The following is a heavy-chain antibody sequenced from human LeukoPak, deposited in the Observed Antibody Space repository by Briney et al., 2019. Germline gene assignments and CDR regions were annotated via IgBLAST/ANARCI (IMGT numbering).Heavy chain of an antibody. CDR3: TREMATMTSRKTLDY. CDR1: GFTFSNAW. Sequence: GGSPRLSCAASGFTFSNAWMSWVRQAPGKGLEWVGRIKSKTDGGTTDYAAPVKGRFTISRDDSKNTLYLQMNSLKTEDTAVYYCTREMATMTSRKTLDYWGQGTLVTVSS. D-gene: IGHD5-12*01. CDR2: IKSKTDGGTT. J-gene: IGHJ4*02. V-gene: IGHV3-15*01.